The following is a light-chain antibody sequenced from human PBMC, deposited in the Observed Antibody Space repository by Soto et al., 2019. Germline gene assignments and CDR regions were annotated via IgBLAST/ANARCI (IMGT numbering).Light chain of an antibody. CDR1: QSITSY. V-gene: IGKV1-39*01. CDR2: AAS. CDR3: RQNYSTVWT. Sequence: VQMTLSPSSLSASVAHRVTITCRASQSITSYLSWYQQKPVKAPKLLIYAASSLQSGVPSRFSGSGSGTDFTLTISSLQPEDFATYYCRQNYSTVWTFGQGTKVDIK. J-gene: IGKJ1*01.